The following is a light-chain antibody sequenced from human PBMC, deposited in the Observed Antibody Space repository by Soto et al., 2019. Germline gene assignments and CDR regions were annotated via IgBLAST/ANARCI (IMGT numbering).Light chain of an antibody. CDR1: QSVSTD. CDR3: QQYNEWPLT. CDR2: GAS. J-gene: IGKJ4*01. V-gene: IGKV3-15*01. Sequence: EIVLTQSPATLSSSPGERATLSCRASQSVSTDLAWYQQKPAQAPRLLIYGASTRATGIPARFSGGGSGTEFTLTVSSLQSADFAVYYCQQYNEWPLTFGGGTKVDNK.